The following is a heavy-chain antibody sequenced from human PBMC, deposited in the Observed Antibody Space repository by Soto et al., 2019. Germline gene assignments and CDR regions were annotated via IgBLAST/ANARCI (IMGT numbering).Heavy chain of an antibody. Sequence: GGSLRLSCAASGFTFSSYSMNWVRQAPGKGLEWVSSISSSSSYIYYADSVKGRFTISRDNAKNSLYLQMNSLRAEDTAVYYCARARLREMITFGGVIVNAQDLDYWGQGTLVTVSS. V-gene: IGHV3-21*01. CDR2: ISSSSSYI. CDR3: ARARLREMITFGGVIVNAQDLDY. CDR1: GFTFSSYS. J-gene: IGHJ4*02. D-gene: IGHD3-16*02.